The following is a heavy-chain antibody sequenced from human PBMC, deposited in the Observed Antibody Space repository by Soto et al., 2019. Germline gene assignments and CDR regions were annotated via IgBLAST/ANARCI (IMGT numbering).Heavy chain of an antibody. Sequence: LSLTCTVSGGSISSGGYYWSWIRQHPGKGLEWIGYIYYSGSTYYNPSLKSRVTISVDTSKNQFSLKLSSVTAADTAVYYCARTGYYYDSYGNYYFDYWGQGTLVTVSS. CDR1: GGSISSGGYY. J-gene: IGHJ4*02. CDR3: ARTGYYYDSYGNYYFDY. CDR2: IYYSGST. V-gene: IGHV4-31*03. D-gene: IGHD3-22*01.